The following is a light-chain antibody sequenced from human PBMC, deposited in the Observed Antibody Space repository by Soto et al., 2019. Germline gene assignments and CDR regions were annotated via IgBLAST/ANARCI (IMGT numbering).Light chain of an antibody. J-gene: IGLJ2*01. CDR3: QSYDTSLRGSEV. V-gene: IGLV1-40*01. CDR2: GNN. CDR1: SSNIGAGYD. Sequence: QAVVTQPPSVSGAPGQRVTISCTGGSSNIGAGYDVHWYQQLPGTAPKLLIYGNNNRPSGVPDRFSVSKSGTSASLAITGLQTEDEADYHCQSYDTSLRGSEVFGGGTKLTVL.